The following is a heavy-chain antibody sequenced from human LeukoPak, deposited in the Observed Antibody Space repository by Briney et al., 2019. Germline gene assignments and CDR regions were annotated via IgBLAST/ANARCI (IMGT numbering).Heavy chain of an antibody. CDR1: GFTFSSYW. V-gene: IGHV3-74*01. J-gene: IGHJ4*02. D-gene: IGHD3-10*01. Sequence: GGSLRVSCAASGFTFSSYWMHWVRQAPGKGLVWVSRINSDGTNTNYADSVKGRFTISRDNAKNTLYLQMNSLRAEDTAVYYCARLLVIRGVIADYWGQGTLVTVSS. CDR2: INSDGTNT. CDR3: ARLLVIRGVIADY.